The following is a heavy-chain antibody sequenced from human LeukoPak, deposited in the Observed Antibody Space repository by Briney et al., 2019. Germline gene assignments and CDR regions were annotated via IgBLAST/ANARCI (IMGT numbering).Heavy chain of an antibody. CDR2: VHYSGST. CDR3: ARYDYGSGSLDY. Sequence: SETLSLTCTVSGGSISSHYWSWIRQPPGKELEWIGYVHYSGSTNYNPSLKSRVTISVDTSKNQFSLKLSSVTAADTAVYYCARYDYGSGSLDYWGQGTLVTVSS. J-gene: IGHJ4*02. D-gene: IGHD3-10*01. V-gene: IGHV4-59*11. CDR1: GGSISSHY.